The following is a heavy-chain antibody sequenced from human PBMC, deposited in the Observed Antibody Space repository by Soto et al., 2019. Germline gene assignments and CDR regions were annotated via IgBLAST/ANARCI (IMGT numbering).Heavy chain of an antibody. CDR2: IIPILGIA. J-gene: IGHJ4*02. CDR3: ARGVGSGSYPFDY. Sequence: QVQLVQSGAEVKKPGSSVKVSCKASGGTFSSYTISWVRQAPGQGLEWMGRIIPILGIANYAQKFQGRVTITADKSTSTAYMELSSLRSEDTAVYYCARGVGSGSYPFDYWGQGTLVTVSS. CDR1: GGTFSSYT. D-gene: IGHD3-10*01. V-gene: IGHV1-69*02.